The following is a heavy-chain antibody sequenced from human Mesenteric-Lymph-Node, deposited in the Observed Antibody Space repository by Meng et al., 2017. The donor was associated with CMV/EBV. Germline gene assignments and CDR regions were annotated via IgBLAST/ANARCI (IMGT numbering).Heavy chain of an antibody. J-gene: IGHJ3*02. CDR1: GFTFSDYY. V-gene: IGHV3-11*04. Sequence: GESLKISCTASGFTFSDYYITWIRQAPGKGLECVSSISSSSTNIYYSDSVKGRFTISRDNAKNSLYLQMSSLRAEDTAIYYCAKDLYIVTVTTFRDSFAFDIWGEGTVVTVSS. D-gene: IGHD3-16*01. CDR3: AKDLYIVTVTTFRDSFAFDI. CDR2: ISSSSTNI.